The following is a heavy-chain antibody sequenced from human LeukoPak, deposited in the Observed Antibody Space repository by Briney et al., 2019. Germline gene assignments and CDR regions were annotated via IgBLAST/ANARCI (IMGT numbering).Heavy chain of an antibody. CDR2: IRYDGSDK. J-gene: IGHJ4*02. V-gene: IGHV3-30*02. Sequence: GGSLRLSCAASGFTFSSCGMHWVRQAPGKGLEWVAFIRYDGSDKYYEDSVKGPFTISRDNSKNTLYLQMNSLRAEDTAVYYCAKVGIAAAAGDYWGQGTLVTVSS. D-gene: IGHD6-13*01. CDR1: GFTFSSCG. CDR3: AKVGIAAAAGDY.